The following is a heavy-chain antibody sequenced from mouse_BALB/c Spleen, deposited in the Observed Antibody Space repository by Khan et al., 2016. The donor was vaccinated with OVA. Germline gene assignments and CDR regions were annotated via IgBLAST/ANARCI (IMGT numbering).Heavy chain of an antibody. J-gene: IGHJ3*01. Sequence: QLEESGPGLVKPSQSLSLTCTVTGYSITSDYAWNWIRQFPGNKLEWMGYITYNGGTSYHPSLKSRISITRDTSKNQFFLRLNSVTTEDSATYYCARWFAYWGQGTLVTVS. CDR3: ARWFAY. CDR2: ITYNGGT. CDR1: GYSITSDYA. V-gene: IGHV3-2*02.